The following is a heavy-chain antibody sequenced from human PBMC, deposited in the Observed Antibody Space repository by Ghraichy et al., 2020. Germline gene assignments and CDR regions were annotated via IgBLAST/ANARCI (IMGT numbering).Heavy chain of an antibody. CDR1: GYTFTSYY. V-gene: IGHV1-46*01. D-gene: IGHD3-10*01. CDR3: ARDQLGGIGELGWGYFDY. Sequence: ASVKVSCKASGYTFTSYYMHWVRQAPGQGLEWMGIINPSGGSTSYAQKFQGRVTMTRDTSTSTVYMELSSLRSEDTAVYYCARDQLGGIGELGWGYFDYWGQGTLVTVSS. CDR2: INPSGGST. J-gene: IGHJ4*02.